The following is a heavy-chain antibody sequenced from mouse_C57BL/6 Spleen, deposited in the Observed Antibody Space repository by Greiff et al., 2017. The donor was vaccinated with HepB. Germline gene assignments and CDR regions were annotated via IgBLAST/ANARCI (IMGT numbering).Heavy chain of an antibody. CDR1: GYTFTTYP. J-gene: IGHJ2*01. CDR2: FHPYNDDT. CDR3: SRGGDYGGTAYDLDY. V-gene: IGHV1-47*01. Sequence: VQLQQSGAELVKPGASVKMSCKASGYTFTTYPIEWMKQNHGKSLEWIGNFHPYNDDTKYNEKFKGKATLTVEKSSSTVYLELSRLTSGDSAVYYCSRGGDYGGTAYDLDYWGQGTTLTVSS. D-gene: IGHD2-13*01.